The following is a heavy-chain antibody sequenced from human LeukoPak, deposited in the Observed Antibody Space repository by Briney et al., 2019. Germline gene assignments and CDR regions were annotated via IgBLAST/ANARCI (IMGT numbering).Heavy chain of an antibody. CDR2: IYYSGST. D-gene: IGHD6-13*01. CDR1: GGSISSYY. V-gene: IGHV4-59*01. J-gene: IGHJ4*02. CDR3: AREIAAATSPFDY. Sequence: PSETLSLTCTVSGGSISSYYWSWIRQPPGKGLEWIGYIYYSGSTNYNPSLKSRVTISVDTSKNQFSLKLSSVTAADTAVYYCAREIAAATSPFDYWGQGTLVTLSS.